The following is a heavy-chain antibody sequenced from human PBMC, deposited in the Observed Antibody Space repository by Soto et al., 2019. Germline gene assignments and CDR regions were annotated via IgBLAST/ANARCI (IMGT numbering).Heavy chain of an antibody. CDR1: GFTFSNYA. Sequence: HPGGSLRLSCSASGFTFSNYAMSWVRQAPGKGLEWVSTISNTGDKTYYANSVKGRFTISRDNSKNTLYLQMNSLGADDTALYYCAKGANDGYNHWFDPWGQGTLVTVSS. D-gene: IGHD5-12*01. V-gene: IGHV3-23*01. CDR3: AKGANDGYNHWFDP. J-gene: IGHJ5*02. CDR2: ISNTGDKT.